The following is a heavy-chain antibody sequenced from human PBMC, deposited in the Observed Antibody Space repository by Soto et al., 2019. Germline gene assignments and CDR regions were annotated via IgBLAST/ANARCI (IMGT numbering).Heavy chain of an antibody. J-gene: IGHJ5*02. CDR2: IRGSADSA. Sequence: GGSLRLSCAASGFTFSSYGMSWVRQAPRKGLEWVSTIRGSADSANYADSVKGRFTISRDNSKNMLYLQMNSLRADGTAVYYCAKHLWFGESVCDPWGQGTLVTVSS. CDR1: GFTFSSYG. D-gene: IGHD3-10*01. CDR3: AKHLWFGESVCDP. V-gene: IGHV3-23*01.